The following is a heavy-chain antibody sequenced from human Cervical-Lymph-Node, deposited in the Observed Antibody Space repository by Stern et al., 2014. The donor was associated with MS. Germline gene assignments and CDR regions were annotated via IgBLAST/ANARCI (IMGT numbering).Heavy chain of an antibody. J-gene: IGHJ4*02. CDR1: GFAFSYYG. Sequence: VQLVQSGGGLVQPGGSLRLSCAASGFAFSYYGMSWVRQAPGKGLEWVSNLNPNGKNTHYADSVEGRFAISRDISKNTLYLQMNSLTVEDTATYYCAADPSTGGGPWGQGTLVTVSS. V-gene: IGHV3-23*04. CDR2: LNPNGKNT. CDR3: AADPSTGGGP. D-gene: IGHD1-1*01.